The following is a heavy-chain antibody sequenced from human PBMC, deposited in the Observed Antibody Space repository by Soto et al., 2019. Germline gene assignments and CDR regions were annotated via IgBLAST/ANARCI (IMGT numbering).Heavy chain of an antibody. Sequence: SETLSLTCSVSDISSGNYYFNCTRQPPGEGQDWSGDIYYSGSTNYDPSLKSRVTISLDTSKDQFSLKLSSVTAADTAVYFCATYSHLGANSADFDNWGQGTLVTVS. V-gene: IGHV4-59*01. J-gene: IGHJ4*02. CDR1: DISSGNYY. D-gene: IGHD2-21*01. CDR3: ATYSHLGANSADFDN. CDR2: IYYSGST.